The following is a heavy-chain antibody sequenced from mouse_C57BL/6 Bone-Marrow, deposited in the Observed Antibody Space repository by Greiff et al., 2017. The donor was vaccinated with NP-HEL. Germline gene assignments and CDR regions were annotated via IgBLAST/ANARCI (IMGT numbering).Heavy chain of an antibody. CDR3: ARQGHWYFDV. J-gene: IGHJ1*03. Sequence: EVKLVESGGGLVKPGGSLKLSCAASGFTFSDYGMHWVRQAPEKGLEWVAYISSGSSTIYYADTVTGRFPISRDNAKNTLCLQMTSLRSEDTAMYYCARQGHWYFDVWGTGTTVTVSS. CDR2: ISSGSSTI. V-gene: IGHV5-17*01. CDR1: GFTFSDYG.